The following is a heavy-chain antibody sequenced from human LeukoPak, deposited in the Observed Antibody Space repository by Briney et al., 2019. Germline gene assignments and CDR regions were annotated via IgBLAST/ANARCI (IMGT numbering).Heavy chain of an antibody. V-gene: IGHV1-2*02. CDR1: GYTFTGYY. Sequence: ASVKVSCKASGYTFTGYYMHWVRQAPGQGLEWMGWINPNSGGTNYAQKFQGRVTMTRDTSISTAYMELSRLRSDDTAVYYCARGANYGSGSAAFDIWGQGTMVTVSS. CDR3: ARGANYGSGSAAFDI. CDR2: INPNSGGT. D-gene: IGHD3-10*01. J-gene: IGHJ3*02.